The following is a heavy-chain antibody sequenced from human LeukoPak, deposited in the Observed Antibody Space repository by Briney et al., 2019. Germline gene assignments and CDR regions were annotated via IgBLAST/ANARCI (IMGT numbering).Heavy chain of an antibody. V-gene: IGHV1-2*02. CDR1: GYTFTGYY. J-gene: IGHJ6*03. D-gene: IGHD3-3*01. CDR2: INPNSGGT. CDR3: ARDRDYDFWSGYSTHYYMDV. Sequence: GASVKVSCKASGYTFTGYYMHWVRQARGQGLEWMGWINPNSGGTNYAQKFQGRVTMTRDTSISTAYMELSRLRSDDTAVYYCARDRDYDFWSGYSTHYYMDVWGKGTTVTVSS.